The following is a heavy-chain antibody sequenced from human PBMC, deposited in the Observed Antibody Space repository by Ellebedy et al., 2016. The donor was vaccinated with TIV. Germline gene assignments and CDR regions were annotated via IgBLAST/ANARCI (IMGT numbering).Heavy chain of an antibody. CDR2: MNPNSGNT. CDR3: ARGRGRNGDHGMDV. CDR1: GYTFISYD. J-gene: IGHJ6*02. D-gene: IGHD4-17*01. V-gene: IGHV1-8*01. Sequence: ASVKVSXXPSGYTFISYDILWLRQATGQGLEWMGWMNPNSGNTGYAQKFQGRVTMTRNTSISTAYMELTGLRSDDTAVYYCARGRGRNGDHGMDVWGQGTTVTVSS.